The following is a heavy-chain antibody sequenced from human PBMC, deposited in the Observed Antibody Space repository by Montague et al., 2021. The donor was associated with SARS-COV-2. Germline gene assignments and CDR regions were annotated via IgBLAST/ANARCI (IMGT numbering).Heavy chain of an antibody. CDR3: ARAHSGSWAHLDN. Sequence: LSLPFPFSGGSISSGSYYWSWIRQPAGKGLEWIGRIYTSGTTDYSFSLKSRVTISVDTSKNQFSLKLTSVTAADTAVYYCARAHSGSWAHLDNWGQGSLVTVSS. CDR1: GGSISSGSYY. CDR2: IYTSGTT. D-gene: IGHD5-12*01. J-gene: IGHJ4*02. V-gene: IGHV4-61*02.